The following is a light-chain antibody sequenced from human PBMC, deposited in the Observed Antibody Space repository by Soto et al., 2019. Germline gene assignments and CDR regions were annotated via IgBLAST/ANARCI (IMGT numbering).Light chain of an antibody. CDR3: QQYNSWPLT. Sequence: EVVLTQSPATLSVSPGEGVTLSCRASQSVNSNLAWYQQKPGQAPRLLIYGASTRATDIPARFSGSGSGTEFTLTVSSLQSEDFAVYSCQQYNSWPLTVGGGTKVDIK. V-gene: IGKV3-15*01. CDR2: GAS. CDR1: QSVNSN. J-gene: IGKJ4*01.